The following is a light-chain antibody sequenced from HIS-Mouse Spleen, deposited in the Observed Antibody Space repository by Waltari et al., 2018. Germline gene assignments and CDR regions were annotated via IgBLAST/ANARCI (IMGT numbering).Light chain of an antibody. V-gene: IGLV3-25*03. CDR3: QSADSSGTYV. CDR1: ALPKQY. J-gene: IGLJ1*01. Sequence: SYELTQPPSVSVSPGQTARITCSGDALPKQYAYWYQQKPGQAPVLVIDKDSGRPSGIPERFSGSSSGTTVTLTISGVQAEDEADYDCQSADSSGTYVFGTGTKVTVL. CDR2: KDS.